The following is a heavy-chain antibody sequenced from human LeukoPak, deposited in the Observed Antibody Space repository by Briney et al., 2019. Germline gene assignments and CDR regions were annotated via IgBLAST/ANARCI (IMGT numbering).Heavy chain of an antibody. D-gene: IGHD1-26*01. CDR1: GFTFSAYA. Sequence: GGSLRLSCEASGFTFSAYAMTWVRQAPGKGLEWVSSIGSDGKTHYSESVKGRFAISRDNSKSMLFLQLNSLRAEDTALYYCARDHSGSYSFDPWGQGTLVTVSS. J-gene: IGHJ5*02. CDR3: ARDHSGSYSFDP. V-gene: IGHV3-23*01. CDR2: IGSDGKT.